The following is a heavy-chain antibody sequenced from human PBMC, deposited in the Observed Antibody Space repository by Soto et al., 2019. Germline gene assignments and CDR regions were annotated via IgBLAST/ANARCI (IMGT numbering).Heavy chain of an antibody. CDR2: IKSKTDGGTT. CDR1: GFTFSNAW. Sequence: EVQLVESGGGLVKPGGSLRLSCAASGFTFSNAWMSWVRQAPGKGLEWVGRIKSKTDGGTTDYAAPVKGRFTISRDDSKNTLYLQMNSLKTEDTAVDYCTPPGGYCSGGSCYSEKDYYYGMDVWGQGTTVTVSS. D-gene: IGHD2-15*01. J-gene: IGHJ6*02. V-gene: IGHV3-15*01. CDR3: TPPGGYCSGGSCYSEKDYYYGMDV.